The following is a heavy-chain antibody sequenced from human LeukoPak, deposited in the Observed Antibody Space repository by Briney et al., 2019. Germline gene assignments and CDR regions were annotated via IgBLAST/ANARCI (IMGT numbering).Heavy chain of an antibody. V-gene: IGHV5-51*03. CDR2: IYPGDSDT. CDR3: AREGGIAAAGSRWFDP. Sequence: PGESLKISCKGSGYSFTSYWIGWVRQMPGKGLEWMGIIYPGDSDTRYSPSFQGQATISADKSISTAYLQWSSLKASDTAMYYCAREGGIAAAGSRWFDPWGQGTLVTVSS. CDR1: GYSFTSYW. J-gene: IGHJ5*02. D-gene: IGHD6-13*01.